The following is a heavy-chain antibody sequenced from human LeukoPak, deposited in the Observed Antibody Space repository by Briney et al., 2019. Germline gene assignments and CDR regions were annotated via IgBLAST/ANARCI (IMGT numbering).Heavy chain of an antibody. D-gene: IGHD6-19*01. J-gene: IGHJ4*02. CDR1: GFTFSSYS. V-gene: IGHV3-21*01. CDR2: ISSSSSYI. CDR3: ARVGSGGLPFDY. Sequence: GGSLRLSCAASGFTFSSYSMNWVRQAPGKGLEWVSSISSSSSYIYYADAVHGRFTVSRDNAKNSLYLQMNSLRAEDTAVYYCARVGSGGLPFDYWGQGTLVTVSS.